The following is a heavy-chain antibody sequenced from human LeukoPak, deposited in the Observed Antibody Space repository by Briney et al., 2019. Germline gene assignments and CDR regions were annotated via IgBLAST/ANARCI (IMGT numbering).Heavy chain of an antibody. V-gene: IGHV3-7*01. D-gene: IGHD5-12*01. CDR3: VRWATLSP. J-gene: IGHJ5*02. CDR2: INQDGGDK. CDR1: GFTLSTNW. Sequence: QSGGSLRLSCAASGFTLSTNWMSWVRQAPGKGLEWVANINQDGGDKNYVDFVKGRFTISRDNAKNSLYLQMNSLRVEDTAVYYCVRWATLSPRGQGTLVTVSS.